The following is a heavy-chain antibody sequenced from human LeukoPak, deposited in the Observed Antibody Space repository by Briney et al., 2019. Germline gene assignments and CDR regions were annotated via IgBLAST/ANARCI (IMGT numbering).Heavy chain of an antibody. Sequence: SETLSLTCSVYSGSFRGYYWSWIRQPPGKGLEWVGEINHSVGTNYNTSLKSRVTMSLDTSKNQFSLKLSSVTAADTAAYCCARGHTRITMLRGSRSAYYFHYWGQGTLVSVSS. CDR3: ARGHTRITMLRGSRSAYYFHY. J-gene: IGHJ4*02. CDR1: SGSFRGYY. D-gene: IGHD3-10*01. V-gene: IGHV4-34*01. CDR2: INHSVGT.